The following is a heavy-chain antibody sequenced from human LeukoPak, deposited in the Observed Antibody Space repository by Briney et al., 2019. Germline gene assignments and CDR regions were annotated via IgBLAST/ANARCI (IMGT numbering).Heavy chain of an antibody. J-gene: IGHJ4*02. CDR2: IYHSGST. Sequence: SETLSLTCTVSGYSISSGYYWGWIRQPPGKGLEWIGSIYHSGSTYYIPSLKSRVTISVDTSKNQFSLKLSSVTAADTAVYYCARDPPDYWGQGTLVTVSS. CDR1: GYSISSGYY. CDR3: ARDPPDY. V-gene: IGHV4-38-2*02.